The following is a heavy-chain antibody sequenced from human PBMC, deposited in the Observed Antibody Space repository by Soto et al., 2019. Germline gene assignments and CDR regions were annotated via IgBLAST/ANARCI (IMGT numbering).Heavy chain of an antibody. D-gene: IGHD6-13*01. CDR2: TYYRSKWYN. V-gene: IGHV6-1*01. CDR1: GDSVSSNSAA. CDR3: AREQSSSWYIYYYGMDV. J-gene: IGHJ6*02. Sequence: QALSLPSAISGDSVSSNSAACNLIRQSPSRGLEWLGRTYYRSKWYNDYAVSVKSRITINPDTSKNQFSLQLNSVTPEDTAVYYCAREQSSSWYIYYYGMDVWGRGTTVTVSS.